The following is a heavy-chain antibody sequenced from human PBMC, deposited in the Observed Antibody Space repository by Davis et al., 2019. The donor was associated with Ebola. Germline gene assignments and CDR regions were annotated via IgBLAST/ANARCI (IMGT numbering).Heavy chain of an antibody. CDR2: IYYSGST. CDR3: ARQKVTNVFDI. J-gene: IGHJ3*02. D-gene: IGHD2-8*01. Sequence: MPSETLSLTCTVSGGSISSSSYYWGWIRQPPGKGLESIGSIYYSGSTYYNPSLKSRVTISVDTSKNQFSLKLTSVTAADTAVYYCARQKVTNVFDIWGQGTMVTISS. V-gene: IGHV4-39*01. CDR1: GGSISSSSYY.